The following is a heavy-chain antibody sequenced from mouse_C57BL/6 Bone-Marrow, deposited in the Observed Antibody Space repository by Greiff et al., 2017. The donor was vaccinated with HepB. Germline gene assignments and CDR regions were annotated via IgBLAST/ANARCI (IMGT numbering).Heavy chain of an antibody. Sequence: EVQVVESGGGLVKPGGSLKLSCAASGFTFRSYAMSWVRQTPEKRLEWVATISDGGSYTYYPDNVKGRFTISRDNAKNNLYLQMSHLKSEDTAMYYCARDDGYYWYFDVWGTGTTVTVSS. J-gene: IGHJ1*03. CDR1: GFTFRSYA. CDR2: ISDGGSYT. V-gene: IGHV5-4*01. D-gene: IGHD2-3*01. CDR3: ARDDGYYWYFDV.